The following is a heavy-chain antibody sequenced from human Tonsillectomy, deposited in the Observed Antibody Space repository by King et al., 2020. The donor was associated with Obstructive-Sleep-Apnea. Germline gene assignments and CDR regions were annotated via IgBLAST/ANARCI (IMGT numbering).Heavy chain of an antibody. Sequence: VQLVESGGGVVQPGRSLRLSCAASGFTFSSYGMHWVRQAPGKGLEWVAVISYDGSNKYYADSVKGRFTISRDNSKNTLYLQMNSLRAEDTAVYYCAKDRPRVPSRGYSYGYVRGMDVWGQGTTVTVSS. J-gene: IGHJ6*02. CDR3: AKDRPRVPSRGYSYGYVRGMDV. D-gene: IGHD5-18*01. V-gene: IGHV3-30*18. CDR2: ISYDGSNK. CDR1: GFTFSSYG.